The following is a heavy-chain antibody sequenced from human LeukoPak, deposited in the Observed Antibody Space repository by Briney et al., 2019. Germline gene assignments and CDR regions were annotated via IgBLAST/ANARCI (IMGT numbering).Heavy chain of an antibody. J-gene: IGHJ3*02. CDR1: GGSISSGSYY. D-gene: IGHD3-22*01. CDR2: IYTSEST. CDR3: ARVEYYYDSSGYSGESSDAFDI. V-gene: IGHV4-61*02. Sequence: SETLSLTCTVSGGSISSGSYYWSWIRQPAGKGLEWIGRIYTSESTNYNPSLKSRVTISIDTSKNQFSLKLSSVTAADTAVYYCARVEYYYDSSGYSGESSDAFDIWGQGTMVTVSS.